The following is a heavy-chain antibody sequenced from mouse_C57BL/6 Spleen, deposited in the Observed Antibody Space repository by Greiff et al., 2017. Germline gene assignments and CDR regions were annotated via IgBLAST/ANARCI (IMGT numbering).Heavy chain of an antibody. Sequence: QFQLQQPGAELVRPGSSVKLSCKASGYTFTSYWMQWVKQRPIQGLEWIGNIEPSDSETHYNQKFKDKATLTVDKSSSTAYMQLSSLTSEDSAVYYCARVDQGLPFCDDWGQGTTLTVSS. CDR2: IEPSDSET. V-gene: IGHV1-52*01. D-gene: IGHD2-4*01. CDR3: ARVDQGLPFCDD. J-gene: IGHJ2*01. CDR1: GYTFTSYW.